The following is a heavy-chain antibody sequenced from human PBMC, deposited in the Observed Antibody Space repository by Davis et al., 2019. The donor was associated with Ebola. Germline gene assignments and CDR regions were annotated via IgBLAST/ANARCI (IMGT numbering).Heavy chain of an antibody. CDR1: GYTFTSYY. CDR3: ARGGASGFWSGYFVAGWFDP. V-gene: IGHV1-46*01. D-gene: IGHD3-3*01. CDR2: INPSGGST. J-gene: IGHJ5*02. Sequence: ASVKVSCKASGYTFTSYYMHWVRQAPGQGLEWMGIINPSGGSTSYAQKFQGRVTMTRDTSTSTVYMELRSLRSDDTAVYYCARGGASGFWSGYFVAGWFDPWGQGTLVTVSS.